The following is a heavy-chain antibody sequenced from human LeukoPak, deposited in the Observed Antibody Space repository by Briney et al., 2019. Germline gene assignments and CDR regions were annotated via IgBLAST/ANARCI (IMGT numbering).Heavy chain of an antibody. CDR2: IYSGGST. Sequence: SGGSLRLSCAASGFTVSSNYMSWVRQAPGKGLEWVSVIYSGGSTYYADSVKGRFTISRDNSKNTLYLQMNSLRAEDTAVHYCARDWRFYGDPEYYYGMDVWGQGTTVTVSS. CDR1: GFTVSSNY. D-gene: IGHD4-17*01. CDR3: ARDWRFYGDPEYYYGMDV. J-gene: IGHJ6*02. V-gene: IGHV3-53*01.